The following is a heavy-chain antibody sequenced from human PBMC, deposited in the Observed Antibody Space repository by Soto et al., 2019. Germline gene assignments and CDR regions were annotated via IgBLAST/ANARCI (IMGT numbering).Heavy chain of an antibody. CDR2: ISDSGST. D-gene: IGHD3-10*01. J-gene: IGHJ5*02. V-gene: IGHV4-61*01. CDR1: GGSVSSATYY. Sequence: QVQLQESGPGLVKPSETLSLTCTVSGGSVSSATYYWSWIRQPPGKGLEWIGYISDSGSTNYNPSLKSRVTISVDTSKNQFSLKLSSVTEADTAVYYCARRVTMLRGVTGFWGYNWFDPWGQGTLVTVSS. CDR3: ARRVTMLRGVTGFWGYNWFDP.